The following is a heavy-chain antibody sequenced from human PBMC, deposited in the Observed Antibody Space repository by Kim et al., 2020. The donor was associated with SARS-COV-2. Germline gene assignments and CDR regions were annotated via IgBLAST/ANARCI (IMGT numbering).Heavy chain of an antibody. CDR2: INPNSGGT. Sequence: ASVKVSCKASGYTFTGYYMHWVRQAPGQGLEWMGWINPNSGGTNYAQKFQGRVTMTRDTSISTAYMELSRLRSDDTAVYYCARDFPYYYGSGSSQRPYNWFDPWGQGTLVTVSS. D-gene: IGHD3-10*01. J-gene: IGHJ5*02. V-gene: IGHV1-2*02. CDR1: GYTFTGYY. CDR3: ARDFPYYYGSGSSQRPYNWFDP.